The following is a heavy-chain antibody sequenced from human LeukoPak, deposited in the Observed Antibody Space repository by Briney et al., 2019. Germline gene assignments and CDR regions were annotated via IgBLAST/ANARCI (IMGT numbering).Heavy chain of an antibody. CDR3: ASVYGGSKKLDY. Sequence: SETLSLTCTVSGGSISSYYWSWIRQPPGKGLEWIGYIYYSGSTNYNPSLKSRVTISVDTSKNQFSLKLSSMTAADTAVYYCASVYGGSKKLDYWGQGTLVTVSS. V-gene: IGHV4-59*01. CDR1: GGSISSYY. D-gene: IGHD5-12*01. J-gene: IGHJ4*02. CDR2: IYYSGST.